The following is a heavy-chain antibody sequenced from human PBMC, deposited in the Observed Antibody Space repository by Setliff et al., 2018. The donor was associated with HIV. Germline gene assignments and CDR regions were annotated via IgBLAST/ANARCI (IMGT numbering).Heavy chain of an antibody. J-gene: IGHJ6*03. CDR3: ARGRLLWSGSYYYYYMDV. CDR2: TRNKANSYTT. V-gene: IGHV3-72*01. CDR1: GFIFSDHY. D-gene: IGHD3-10*01. Sequence: PGGSLRLSCAASGFIFSDHYMDWVRQAPGKGLEWVGRTRNKANSYTTESAASVKGRFTISRDDSRNSLYLQMNSLKTEDTAVYYCARGRLLWSGSYYYYYMDVWGKGTTVTVSS.